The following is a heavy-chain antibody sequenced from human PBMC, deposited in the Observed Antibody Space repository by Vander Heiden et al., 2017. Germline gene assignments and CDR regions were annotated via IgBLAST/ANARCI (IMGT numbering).Heavy chain of an antibody. J-gene: IGHJ5*02. D-gene: IGHD3-22*01. V-gene: IGHV4-30-4*01. Sequence: QVQLQESGPGLVKPSQTLSLTCTVSGGSISSGDHHWSWIRPPPGKGLEWIGYISYSGRTHSNPSLESRVTISVDTSKNQFSLRLSSVTAADTAVYYCARYYYDNSGYYYPPLYNWFDPWGQGTLVTVSS. CDR1: GGSISSGDHH. CDR2: ISYSGRT. CDR3: ARYYYDNSGYYYPPLYNWFDP.